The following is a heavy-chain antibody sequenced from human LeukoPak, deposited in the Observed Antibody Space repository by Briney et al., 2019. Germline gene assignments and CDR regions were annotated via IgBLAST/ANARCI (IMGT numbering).Heavy chain of an antibody. Sequence: ASVKVSCKACGYTFTSYDINWVRQATGQRLEWMGWMNPNSGNTGYARKFQGRVTMTRDSSISTAYMELSSLRSEDTAVYYCARTLRRHCSGGSCYSPHLDYWGQGTLVTVSS. V-gene: IGHV1-8*01. CDR2: MNPNSGNT. D-gene: IGHD2-15*01. J-gene: IGHJ4*02. CDR1: GYTFTSYD. CDR3: ARTLRRHCSGGSCYSPHLDY.